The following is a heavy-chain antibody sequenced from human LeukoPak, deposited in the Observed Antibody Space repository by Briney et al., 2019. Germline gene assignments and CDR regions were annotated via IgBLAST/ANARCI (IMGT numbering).Heavy chain of an antibody. J-gene: IGHJ4*02. D-gene: IGHD3-10*01. Sequence: GGSLRLSCAASGFTFSNYAMSWVRQAPGKGLEWVSAISGSGGSTYYADSVKGRFTISRDNSKNTLYLQMNSLRAEDTAVYYCAKDIWSAVSASDGFDYWGQGTLVTVSS. CDR3: AKDIWSAVSASDGFDY. CDR1: GFTFSNYA. CDR2: ISGSGGST. V-gene: IGHV3-23*01.